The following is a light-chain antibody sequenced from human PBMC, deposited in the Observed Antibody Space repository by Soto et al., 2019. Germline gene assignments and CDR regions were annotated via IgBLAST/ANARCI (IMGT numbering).Light chain of an antibody. CDR3: QQRSNWPPYT. CDR2: DAS. V-gene: IGKV3-11*01. Sequence: EIVXXXXXXXXSLSPGERATLSCRASQSVSSYLAWYQQKPGQAPRLLIYDASNRATGIPARFSGSGSGTDFTLTISSLEPEDFAVYYCQQRSNWPPYTFGQGTKLEIK. CDR1: QSVSSY. J-gene: IGKJ2*01.